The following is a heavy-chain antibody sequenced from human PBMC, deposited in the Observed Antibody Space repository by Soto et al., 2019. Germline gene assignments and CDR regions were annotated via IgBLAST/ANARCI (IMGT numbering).Heavy chain of an antibody. CDR2: ISGSGGST. CDR3: ATDGRTWIQLSRAYPGTANWFDP. V-gene: IGHV3-23*01. Sequence: EVQLLESGGGLGQPGGSLRLSCAASGFTFSSYAMSWVRQAPGKGLEWVSAISGSGGSTYYADSVKGRFTISRDNSKNTLYLQMNSLRAEDTAVYYCATDGRTWIQLSRAYPGTANWFDPWGQGTLVTVSS. J-gene: IGHJ5*02. CDR1: GFTFSSYA. D-gene: IGHD5-18*01.